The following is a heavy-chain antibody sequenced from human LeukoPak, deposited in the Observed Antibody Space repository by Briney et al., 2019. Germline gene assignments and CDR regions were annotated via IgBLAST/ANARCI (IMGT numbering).Heavy chain of an antibody. D-gene: IGHD5-18*01. CDR2: LYYSETI. CDR1: GGPISGYY. CDR3: ARGARHWIQPNYMDV. V-gene: IGHV4-59*01. Sequence: SETLSLTCIVSGGPISGYYWSWIRQPPGKGLERIGSLYYSETINYNPSLKSRVTISADTSKDQVSLKLSSVTAADTAAYYCARGARHWIQPNYMDVWGKGTTVTVTS. J-gene: IGHJ6*03.